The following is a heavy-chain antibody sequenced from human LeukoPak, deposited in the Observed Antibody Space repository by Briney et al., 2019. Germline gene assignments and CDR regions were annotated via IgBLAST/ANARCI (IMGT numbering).Heavy chain of an antibody. CDR2: IYSGGST. D-gene: IGHD3-22*01. V-gene: IGHV3-53*01. CDR3: ARALVDSGYYYSSDY. CDR1: GFTVSSNY. Sequence: PGGSLRLSCAASGFTVSSNYMSWVRQAPGKWLEWVSVIYSGGSTYYADSVKGRFTISRDNSKNTLYLQMNSLRAEDTAVYYCARALVDSGYYYSSDYWGQGTLVTVSS. J-gene: IGHJ4*02.